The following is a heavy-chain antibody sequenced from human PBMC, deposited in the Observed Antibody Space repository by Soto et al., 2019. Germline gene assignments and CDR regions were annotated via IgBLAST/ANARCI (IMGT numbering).Heavy chain of an antibody. CDR3: AKDMVRDHLHKDIVLMVYAKHLGYFDY. CDR2: ISGSGGST. J-gene: IGHJ4*02. CDR1: GFTFSSYA. V-gene: IGHV3-23*01. D-gene: IGHD2-8*01. Sequence: EVQLLESGGGLVQPGGSLRLSCAASGFTFSSYAMSWVRQAPGKGLEWVSAISGSGGSTYYADSVKGRFTISRDNSKNMLYLQMNSLRAEDTAVYYCAKDMVRDHLHKDIVLMVYAKHLGYFDYWGQGTLVTVSS.